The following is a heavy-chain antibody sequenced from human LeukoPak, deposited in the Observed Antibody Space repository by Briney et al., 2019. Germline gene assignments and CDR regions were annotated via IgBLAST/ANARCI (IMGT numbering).Heavy chain of an antibody. CDR1: DSTFSSFS. V-gene: IGHV3-21*01. CDR2: ISSRSAHI. CDR3: ARDRSTSRYYHGMDV. J-gene: IGHJ6*02. Sequence: GGSLRLSWAASDSTFSSFSMRWVRQAPGKGLFWVAAISSRSAHIYYADSVKGRFTISRDNAKKSLYLEMNNLRADDTAVYYCARDRSTSRYYHGMDVWGPGTTVIVSS. D-gene: IGHD2-2*01.